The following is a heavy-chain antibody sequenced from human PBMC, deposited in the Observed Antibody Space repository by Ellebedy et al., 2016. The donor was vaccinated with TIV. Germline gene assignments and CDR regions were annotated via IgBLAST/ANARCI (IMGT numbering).Heavy chain of an antibody. CDR1: GYTFTNYY. CDR3: ARARSNSYGYDY. V-gene: IGHV1-46*04. Sequence: AASVKVSCKASGYTFTNYYLHWVRQAPGQGLEWMGIINPSGGSTSYAQKLQGRVTMTRDTSTSTVYMELSSLRSEDTAVYYCARARSNSYGYDYWGQGTLVTVSS. CDR2: INPSGGST. J-gene: IGHJ4*02. D-gene: IGHD5-18*01.